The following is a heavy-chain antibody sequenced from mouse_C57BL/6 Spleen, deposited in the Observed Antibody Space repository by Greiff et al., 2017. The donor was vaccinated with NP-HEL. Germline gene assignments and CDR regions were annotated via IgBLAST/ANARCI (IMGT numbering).Heavy chain of an antibody. D-gene: IGHD2-3*01. J-gene: IGHJ3*01. V-gene: IGHV1-5*01. CDR3: TRGRYDGYSWFAY. CDR1: GYTFTSYW. CDR2: IYPGNSDT. Sequence: EVQLQQSGTVLARPGASVKMSCKTSGYTFTSYWMHWVKQRPGQGLEWIGAIYPGNSDTSYNQKFQGKAKLTAVTSASTAYMELSSLTNEDSAVYYCTRGRYDGYSWFAYWGQGTLVTVSA.